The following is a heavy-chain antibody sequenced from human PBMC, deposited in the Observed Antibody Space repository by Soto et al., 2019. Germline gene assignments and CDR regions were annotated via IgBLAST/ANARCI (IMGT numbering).Heavy chain of an antibody. V-gene: IGHV1-69*06. CDR2: VIPLFGTP. D-gene: IGHD2-2*02. CDR3: ARNGYCRSTSCYISY. CDR1: GGSFTSYA. Sequence: ASVKVSCKASGGSFTSYAISWVRQAPGQGLEWMGGVIPLFGTPNYAQKFQGRVTITADKSTTTAYLELSSLRSEDTAVYYCARNGYCRSTSCYISYWGQGSLVTVSS. J-gene: IGHJ4*02.